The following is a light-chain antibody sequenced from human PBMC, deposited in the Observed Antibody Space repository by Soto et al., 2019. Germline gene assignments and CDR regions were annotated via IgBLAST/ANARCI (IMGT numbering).Light chain of an antibody. Sequence: EIVLTQSPGTLSLSPGERATLSCRASQSVSSSYLAWYQQKPGQAPRLLIYGTTSRATGIPDRFSGSGSGTDFTLTISRLESEDFAVYYCQHYGSSPRTFGQGTKVEI. CDR3: QHYGSSPRT. V-gene: IGKV3-20*01. J-gene: IGKJ1*01. CDR2: GTT. CDR1: QSVSSSY.